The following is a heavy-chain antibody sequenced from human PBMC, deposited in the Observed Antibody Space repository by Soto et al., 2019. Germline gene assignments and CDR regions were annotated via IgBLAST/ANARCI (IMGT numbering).Heavy chain of an antibody. D-gene: IGHD3-22*01. CDR1: GYTFTSYD. Sequence: VASVKVSCKASGYTFTSYDINWVRQATGQGLEWMGWMNPNSGNTGYAQKFQGRVTMTRNTSISTAYMELSSLRSGDTAVYYCARLPPYSDSSGYYRYYYYGMDVWGQGTTVTVSS. CDR2: MNPNSGNT. J-gene: IGHJ6*02. V-gene: IGHV1-8*01. CDR3: ARLPPYSDSSGYYRYYYYGMDV.